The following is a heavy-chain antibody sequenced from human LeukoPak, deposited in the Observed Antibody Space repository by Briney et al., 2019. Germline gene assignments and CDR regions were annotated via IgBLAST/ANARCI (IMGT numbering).Heavy chain of an antibody. CDR1: GGSISSGGYH. CDR3: ARARSSWYPYFDY. D-gene: IGHD6-13*01. J-gene: IGHJ4*02. V-gene: IGHV4-31*03. CDR2: IYYSGST. Sequence: PSETLSLTCTVSGGSISSGGYHWSWIRQHPGKGLEWIGYIYYSGSTYYNPSLKSRVTISVDTSKNQFSLKLSSVPATDPAVYYCARARSSWYPYFDYWGQGTLVTVSS.